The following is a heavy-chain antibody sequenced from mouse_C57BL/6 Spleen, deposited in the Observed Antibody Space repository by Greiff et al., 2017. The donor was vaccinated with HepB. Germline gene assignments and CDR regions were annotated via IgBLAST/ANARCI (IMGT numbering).Heavy chain of an antibody. V-gene: IGHV1-55*01. CDR2: IYPGSGST. Sequence: VQLQQPGAELVKPGASVKMSCKASGYTFTSYWITWVKQRPGQGLEWIGDIYPGSGSTNYNEKFKSKATLTVDTSSSTAYMQLRNLTSEDSAVYYCAAGYYYGSRYCAMDYWGQGTSVTVSS. CDR1: GYTFTSYW. D-gene: IGHD1-1*01. J-gene: IGHJ4*01. CDR3: AAGYYYGSRYCAMDY.